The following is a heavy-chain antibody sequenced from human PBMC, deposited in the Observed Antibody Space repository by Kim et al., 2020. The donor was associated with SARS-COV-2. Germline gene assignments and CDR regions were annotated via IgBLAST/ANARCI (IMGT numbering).Heavy chain of an antibody. D-gene: IGHD3-10*01. CDR2: IYSGGST. V-gene: IGHV3-66*01. CDR1: GFTVSSNY. J-gene: IGHJ1*01. CDR3: AISPGGEYFRH. Sequence: GGSLRLSCAASGFTVSSNYMNWVRQAPGKGLEWVSVIYSGGSTYYADSVKGRFTISRDNSKNTLYLQMNSLRAEDTAVYYCAISPGGEYFRHWGQGTLVTVSS.